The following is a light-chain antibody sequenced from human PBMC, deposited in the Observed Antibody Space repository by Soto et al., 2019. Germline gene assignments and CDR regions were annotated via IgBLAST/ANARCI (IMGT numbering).Light chain of an antibody. CDR2: DAS. J-gene: IGKJ4*01. Sequence: EIVMTQSPATLSVSPGERATLSCRASQSVNSNLAWYRQKPGQAPRLLISDASTRATGVPARFSGSGSGTEFTHTISSLQSEDSGIYYCQQYNFWPPLTFGGGTKLEIK. CDR3: QQYNFWPPLT. V-gene: IGKV3-15*01. CDR1: QSVNSN.